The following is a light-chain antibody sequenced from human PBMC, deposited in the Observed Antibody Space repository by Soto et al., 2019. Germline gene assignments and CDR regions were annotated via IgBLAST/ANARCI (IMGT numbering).Light chain of an antibody. CDR1: QSISSW. CDR2: KAS. CDR3: HKYMNFYT. Sequence: DIQMTQYPSTLSASVGDRVTITCRPSQSISSWLPWYQQKPGKAPKILIYKASSLESGVQSRFSGSGSRTEFTLTISSLQADDFATYYIHKYMNFYTFGQGTKMEIK. V-gene: IGKV1-5*03. J-gene: IGKJ2*01.